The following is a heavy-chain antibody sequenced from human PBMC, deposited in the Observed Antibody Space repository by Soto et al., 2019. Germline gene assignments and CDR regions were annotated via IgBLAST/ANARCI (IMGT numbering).Heavy chain of an antibody. Sequence: GASVKVSCKASGYSLTSYYMHWVRQAPGQGLEWMGITNPSDGSTNYAQKFQGRVTMTSDTSTSTVYMEMSSLTSEDTAMYYCARSYVTSRPIDFWGQGTLVTVSS. CDR2: TNPSDGST. J-gene: IGHJ4*02. D-gene: IGHD3-10*02. CDR3: ARSYVTSRPIDF. V-gene: IGHV1-46*01. CDR1: GYSLTSYY.